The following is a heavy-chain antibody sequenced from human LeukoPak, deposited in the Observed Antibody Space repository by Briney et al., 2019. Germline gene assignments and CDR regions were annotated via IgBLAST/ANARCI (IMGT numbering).Heavy chain of an antibody. CDR3: ARHVGIAAAGNWFDP. CDR1: GGSISSYY. D-gene: IGHD6-13*01. Sequence: SETLSLTCTVSGGSISSYYWTWIRRPPGKGLEWIGYIYYSGSTNYNPSLKSRVTIPVDTSKKHFSLKLSSVTAADTAVYYCARHVGIAAAGNWFDPWGQGTLVTVSS. J-gene: IGHJ5*02. V-gene: IGHV4-59*08. CDR2: IYYSGST.